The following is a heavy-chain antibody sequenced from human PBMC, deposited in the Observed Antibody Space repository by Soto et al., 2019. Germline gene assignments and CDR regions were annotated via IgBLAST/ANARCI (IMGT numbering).Heavy chain of an antibody. CDR3: ATPLLGGLDYYGMDV. D-gene: IGHD3-22*01. Sequence: SVKVSCKASGGTFSSYAISWVRQASGQGLEWMGGIIPIFGTANYAQKFQGRVTITADESTSTAYMELSSLRSEETAVYYCATPLLGGLDYYGMDVGGLGTTVTVSS. CDR1: GGTFSSYA. J-gene: IGHJ6*02. V-gene: IGHV1-69*13. CDR2: IIPIFGTA.